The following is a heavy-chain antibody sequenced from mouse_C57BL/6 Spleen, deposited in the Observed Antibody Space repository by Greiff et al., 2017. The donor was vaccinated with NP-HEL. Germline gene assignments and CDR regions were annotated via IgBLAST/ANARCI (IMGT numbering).Heavy chain of an antibody. D-gene: IGHD2-5*01. Sequence: VQLQQSGAELVRPGASVKLSCTASGFNIKDYYMHWVKQRPEQGLEWIGRIDPEDGDTEYAPKFQGKATMTADTSSNTAYLQLSSLTSEDTAVYYCTTEGSNYGGWYFDVWGTGTTVTVSS. J-gene: IGHJ1*03. CDR2: IDPEDGDT. CDR1: GFNIKDYY. V-gene: IGHV14-1*01. CDR3: TTEGSNYGGWYFDV.